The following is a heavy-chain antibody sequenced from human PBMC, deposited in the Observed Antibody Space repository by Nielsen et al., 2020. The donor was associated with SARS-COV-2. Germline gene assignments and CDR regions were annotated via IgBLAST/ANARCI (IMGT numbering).Heavy chain of an antibody. CDR3: AKDQSSGYYYDAFDI. CDR1: GFTFSSYA. D-gene: IGHD3-22*01. CDR2: ISWHSGSI. V-gene: IGHV3-9*01. Sequence: SLKISCAASGFTFSSYAMSWVRQAPGKGLEWVSGISWHSGSIGYADSVKGRFTISRDNAKNSLYLQMNSLRAEDTALYYCAKDQSSGYYYDAFDIWGQGTMVTVSS. J-gene: IGHJ3*02.